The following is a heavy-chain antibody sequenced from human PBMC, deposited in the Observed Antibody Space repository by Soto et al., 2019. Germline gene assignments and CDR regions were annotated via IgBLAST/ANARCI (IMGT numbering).Heavy chain of an antibody. D-gene: IGHD2-2*02. CDR2: IAFDGSNK. CDR3: AKVTGYCDSTSCYRGGYYYYGMDV. Sequence: PGGSLRLSCAASGFTFSSYGMHWVRQAPGKGLEWVAAIAFDGSNKYYADAVKGRFTISRDNSKNTLYLQMNSLRAEDTAVYYCAKVTGYCDSTSCYRGGYYYYGMDVWGQGTTVTVSS. J-gene: IGHJ6*02. CDR1: GFTFSSYG. V-gene: IGHV3-30*18.